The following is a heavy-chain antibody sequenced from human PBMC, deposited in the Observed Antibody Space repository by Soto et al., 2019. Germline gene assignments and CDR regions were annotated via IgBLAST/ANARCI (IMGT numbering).Heavy chain of an antibody. V-gene: IGHV1-46*01. D-gene: IGHD2-15*01. CDR3: AREGPPTYCSGGSCYSFDI. J-gene: IGHJ3*02. CDR1: GYTFTCYY. Sequence: ASVKVSCKASGYTFTCYYMHWVRQAPGQGLEWMGIINPSGGSTSYAQKFQGRVTMTRDTSTSTVYMELSSLRSEDTAVYYCAREGPPTYCSGGSCYSFDIWGQGTMVTVS. CDR2: INPSGGST.